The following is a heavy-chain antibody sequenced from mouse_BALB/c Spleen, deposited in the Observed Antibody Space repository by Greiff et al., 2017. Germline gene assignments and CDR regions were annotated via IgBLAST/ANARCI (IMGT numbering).Heavy chain of an antibody. D-gene: IGHD4-1*01. CDR1: GFTFNTYA. Sequence: EVHLVESGGGLVQPKGSLKLSCAASGFTFNTYAMNWVRQAPGKGLEWVARIRSKSNNYATYYADSVKDRFTISRDDSQSMLYLQMNNLKTEDTAMYYCVRHNWDVRDWYFDVWGAGTTVTVSS. CDR2: IRSKSNNYAT. J-gene: IGHJ1*01. CDR3: VRHNWDVRDWYFDV. V-gene: IGHV10-1*02.